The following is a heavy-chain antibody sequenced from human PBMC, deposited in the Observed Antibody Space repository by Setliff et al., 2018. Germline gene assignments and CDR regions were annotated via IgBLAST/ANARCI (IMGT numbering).Heavy chain of an antibody. CDR2: ISPNSGGT. J-gene: IGHJ5*02. V-gene: IGHV1-2*02. CDR3: ARATRDSGGWYYEYNWFDP. D-gene: IGHD6-19*01. CDR1: GYTFTDYF. Sequence: WASVKVSCKASGYTFTDYFMYWVRQAPGQGLEWMGWISPNSGGTNYTQNSQGRVTMTRDTSISTACMELSTLTSDDTAVYFCARATRDSGGWYYEYNWFDPWGQGTLVTVSS.